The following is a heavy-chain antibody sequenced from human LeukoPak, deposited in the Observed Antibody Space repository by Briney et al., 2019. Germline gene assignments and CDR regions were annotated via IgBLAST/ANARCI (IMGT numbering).Heavy chain of an antibody. CDR3: ARDPKVSNYYGSGSYPFDC. CDR1: GYTFTSYV. CDR2: ISAYNGNT. V-gene: IGHV1-18*01. D-gene: IGHD3-10*01. Sequence: ASVKVSCQASGYTFTSYVISGVRQAPGQGLEWMGWISAYNGNTNYAQKLQGRVTMTTDTSTSTAYMELRSLRSDDTAVYYCARDPKVSNYYGSGSYPFDCWGQGTLVTVSS. J-gene: IGHJ4*02.